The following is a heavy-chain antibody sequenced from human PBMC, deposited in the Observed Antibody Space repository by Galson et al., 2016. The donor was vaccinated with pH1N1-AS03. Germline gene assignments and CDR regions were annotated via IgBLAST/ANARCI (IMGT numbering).Heavy chain of an antibody. D-gene: IGHD3-22*01. CDR1: GYTFTNYA. CDR2: INADNTDT. Sequence: SVKVSCKASGYTFTNYAVHWVRQAPGQRLEWMGWINADNTDTKYSQKFQDRVTITRDTFATTAYMELSSLRSEDTAVYYCARTNYYHSSGDYWGQGTLVIVSS. CDR3: ARTNYYHSSGDY. V-gene: IGHV1-3*01. J-gene: IGHJ4*02.